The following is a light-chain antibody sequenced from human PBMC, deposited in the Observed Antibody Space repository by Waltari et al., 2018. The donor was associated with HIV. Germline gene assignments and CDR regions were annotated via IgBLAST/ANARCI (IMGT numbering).Light chain of an antibody. V-gene: IGLV2-14*01. Sequence: QSALTQPASVSGSPGQSITISCTGTNSDVGGYNYVSWYQQYPGKAPKLMIYDVSNRPSGVSNRFSASKSANTASLTISGLQAEDEADYYCSSYTSSSTVVFGGGTKLTVL. CDR1: NSDVGGYNY. CDR3: SSYTSSSTVV. CDR2: DVS. J-gene: IGLJ2*01.